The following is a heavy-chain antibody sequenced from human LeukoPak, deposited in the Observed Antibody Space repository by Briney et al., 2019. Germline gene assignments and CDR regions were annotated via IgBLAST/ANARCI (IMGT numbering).Heavy chain of an antibody. CDR3: ARGPNCGGDCYSFLFDY. D-gene: IGHD2-21*02. V-gene: IGHV1-8*02. Sequence: GASVKVSCKASGYTFTGYYMHWVRQATGQGLEWMGWMNPNSGNTGYAQKFQGRVTMTRNTSISTAYMELSSLRSEDTAVYYCARGPNCGGDCYSFLFDYWGQGTLVTVSS. CDR2: MNPNSGNT. J-gene: IGHJ4*02. CDR1: GYTFTGYY.